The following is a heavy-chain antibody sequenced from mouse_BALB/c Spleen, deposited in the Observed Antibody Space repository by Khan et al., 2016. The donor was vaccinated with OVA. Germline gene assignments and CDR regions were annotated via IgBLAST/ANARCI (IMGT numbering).Heavy chain of an antibody. J-gene: IGHJ3*01. Sequence: EVQLQQSGAELVKPGASVKLSCSASGFNIKDTYIHWMKQRPEQGLEWIGRIDPPNDDSKYGPKFKAKATLTADTSSNTAYLQLSSLTSEDTAVYYCATRYGNPLVFWGQGTLVSVSA. CDR1: GFNIKDTY. CDR3: ATRYGNPLVF. V-gene: IGHV14-3*02. D-gene: IGHD2-1*01. CDR2: IDPPNDDS.